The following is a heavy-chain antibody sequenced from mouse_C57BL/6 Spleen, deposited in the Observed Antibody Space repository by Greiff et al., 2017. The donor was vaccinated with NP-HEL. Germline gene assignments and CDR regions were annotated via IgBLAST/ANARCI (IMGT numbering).Heavy chain of an antibody. CDR1: GYAFTNYL. Sequence: QVQLQQSGAELVRPGTSVKVSCKASGYAFTNYLIEWVKQRPGQGLEWIGVINPGSGGTNYNEKFKGKATLTADKSSSTAYMQLSSLTSEDSAVYFCAREYYGSSYEDGFAYWGQGTLVTVSA. V-gene: IGHV1-54*01. CDR3: AREYYGSSYEDGFAY. D-gene: IGHD1-1*01. J-gene: IGHJ3*01. CDR2: INPGSGGT.